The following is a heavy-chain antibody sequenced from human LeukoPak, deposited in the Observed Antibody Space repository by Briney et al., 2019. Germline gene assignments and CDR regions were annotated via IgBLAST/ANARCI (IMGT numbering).Heavy chain of an antibody. V-gene: IGHV3-21*01. D-gene: IGHD6-6*01. Sequence: GGSLRLSCAASGFTFSTYVMNWVRQAPGKGLEWVSSISSSSSYIYYADSVKGRFTISRDNAKNSLYLQMNSLRAEDTAVYYCAGGIAARVDYWGQGTLVTVSS. CDR1: GFTFSTYV. CDR2: ISSSSSYI. CDR3: AGGIAARVDY. J-gene: IGHJ4*02.